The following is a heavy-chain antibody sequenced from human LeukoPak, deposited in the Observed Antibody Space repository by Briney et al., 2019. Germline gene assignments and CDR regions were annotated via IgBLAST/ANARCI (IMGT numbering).Heavy chain of an antibody. CDR3: ARDTGVGATANDAFDI. D-gene: IGHD1-26*01. V-gene: IGHV3-23*01. CDR2: ISGSGGST. CDR1: GFTFSSYA. J-gene: IGHJ3*02. Sequence: GGSLRLSCTASGFTFSSYAMSWVRQAPGKGLEWVSAISGSGGSTYYADSVKGRFTISRDNSKNTLYLQMNSLRAEDTAVYYCARDTGVGATANDAFDIWGQGTMVTVSS.